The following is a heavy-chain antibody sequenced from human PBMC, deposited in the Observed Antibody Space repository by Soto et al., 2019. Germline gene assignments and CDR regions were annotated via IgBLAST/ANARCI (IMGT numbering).Heavy chain of an antibody. CDR3: AKDRYCSSSSCSSLDS. Sequence: GGSLRLSCAASGFTFASYSMTWVRQAPGKGLEWVSVISGRAGNTYYADSVEGRFTISRDNSKNMLYLHMSSLRAEDAAVYYCAKDRYCSSSSCSSLDSWGQGTLVTVSS. CDR1: GFTFASYS. CDR2: ISGRAGNT. V-gene: IGHV3-23*01. J-gene: IGHJ4*02. D-gene: IGHD2-2*01.